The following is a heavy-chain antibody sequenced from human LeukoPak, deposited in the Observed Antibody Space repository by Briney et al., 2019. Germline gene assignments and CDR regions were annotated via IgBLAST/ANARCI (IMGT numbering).Heavy chain of an antibody. CDR2: VIPKFDTA. V-gene: IGHV1-69*13. CDR3: ASGRYPDAFDI. J-gene: IGHJ3*02. D-gene: IGHD1-26*01. CDR1: GGTFSSYA. Sequence: ASVKVSCKASGGTFSSYAISWVRQAPGQGLEWMGGVIPKFDTANYAQNFQGRVTITADESTRTAYMELSSLRSEDTAVYYCASGRYPDAFDIWGQGTMVTVSS.